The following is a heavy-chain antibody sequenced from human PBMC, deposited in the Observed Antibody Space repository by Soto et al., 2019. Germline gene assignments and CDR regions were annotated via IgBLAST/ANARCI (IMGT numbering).Heavy chain of an antibody. CDR2: INPSGGST. CDR3: ARDTSYYDRSVQPALDY. V-gene: IGHV1-46*01. Sequence: ASVKVSCKASGYTFISYYIHWVRQAPGQGLEWMGIINPSGGSTSYAQKFQGRATMTRDTSTSTVYMELSSLRSEDTAVYYCARDTSYYDRSVQPALDYWGQGTLVTVSP. J-gene: IGHJ4*02. CDR1: GYTFISYY. D-gene: IGHD3-22*01.